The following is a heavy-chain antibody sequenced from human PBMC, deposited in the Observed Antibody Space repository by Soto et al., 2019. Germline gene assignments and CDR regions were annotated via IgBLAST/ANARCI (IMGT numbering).Heavy chain of an antibody. Sequence: QVQLVESGGGVVQPGGSLRLSCAASGFTFNTYAMHWVRQPPGKGLEWVALISYDASSEYYADSVKGRFTISRDNTKNTLYLQMNSLRAEDTAVYYCARDLPGYCTTTDCYSYFDYWGQGTLVTVSS. CDR2: ISYDASSE. J-gene: IGHJ4*02. CDR3: ARDLPGYCTTTDCYSYFDY. V-gene: IGHV3-30-3*01. CDR1: GFTFNTYA. D-gene: IGHD2-2*02.